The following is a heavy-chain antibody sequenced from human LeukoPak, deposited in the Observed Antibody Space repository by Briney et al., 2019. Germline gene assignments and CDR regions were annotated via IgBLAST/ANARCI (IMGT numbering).Heavy chain of an antibody. Sequence: GGSLRLSCAASGFTFSSYSMNWVRQAPGKGLEWVSSISSSSSYIYYADSVKGRFTISRDNAKNSLYLQMNSLRAEDTAVYYCAREGWDSGYPFDHWGQGTLVTVSS. J-gene: IGHJ4*02. CDR3: AREGWDSGYPFDH. D-gene: IGHD3-22*01. V-gene: IGHV3-21*01. CDR2: ISSSSSYI. CDR1: GFTFSSYS.